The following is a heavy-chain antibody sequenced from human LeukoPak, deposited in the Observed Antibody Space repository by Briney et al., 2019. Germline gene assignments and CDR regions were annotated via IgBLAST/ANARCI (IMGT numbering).Heavy chain of an antibody. D-gene: IGHD3-10*01. V-gene: IGHV4-4*07. CDR2: IYTSGST. CDR3: ARHRSRLYYYGSGSYYSFDY. Sequence: SETLSLTCTVSGGSISSYYWSWIRQPAGKGLEWIGRIYTSGSTNYNPSLKSRVTMSVDTSKNQFSLKLSSVTAADTAVYYCARHRSRLYYYGSGSYYSFDYWGQGTLVTVS. J-gene: IGHJ4*02. CDR1: GGSISSYY.